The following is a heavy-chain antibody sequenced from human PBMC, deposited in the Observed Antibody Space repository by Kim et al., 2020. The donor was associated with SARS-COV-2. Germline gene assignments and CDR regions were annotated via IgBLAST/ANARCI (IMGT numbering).Heavy chain of an antibody. D-gene: IGHD3-10*01. CDR3: GRGRGSYYYYMDV. J-gene: IGHJ6*03. CDR1: GFTFSSYG. V-gene: IGHV3-33*01. CDR2: IWLDGSNK. Sequence: GGSLRLSCAASGFTFSSYGMHWVRQAPGKGLEWVAVIWLDGSNKYFADSVKGRFTISRDNSKNALWLQMNSLRTEDTAVYYCGRGRGSYYYYMDVWGKGTTVTVPS.